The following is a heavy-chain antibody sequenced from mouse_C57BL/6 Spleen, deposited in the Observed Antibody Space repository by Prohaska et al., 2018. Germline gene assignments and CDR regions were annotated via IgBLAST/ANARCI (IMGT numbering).Heavy chain of an antibody. CDR2: INPNNGGT. CDR1: GYTFTDYN. CDR3: ARKGIYYNYVDY. V-gene: IGHV1-18*01. J-gene: IGHJ2*01. Sequence: SVKIPCKASGYTFTDYNMDWVKQSHGKSLEWIGDINPNNGGTIYNQKFKGKATLTVDKSSSTAYMELRSRTSEETAVYDCARKGIYYNYVDYWGQGTTLTGSS. D-gene: IGHD1-1*01.